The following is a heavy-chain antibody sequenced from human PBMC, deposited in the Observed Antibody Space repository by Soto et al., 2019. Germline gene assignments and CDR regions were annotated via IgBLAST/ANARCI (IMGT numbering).Heavy chain of an antibody. CDR2: INHRGSL. CDR1: GGSMTSGGQY. CDR3: ARVVVAATLFGAFDI. V-gene: IGHV4-31*03. D-gene: IGHD2-15*01. J-gene: IGHJ3*02. Sequence: SETLSLTCTVTGGSMTSGGQYWTWIRHRPGEGLEWFGYINHRGSLYYNPSLKSRVSMSVDTSKNQFSLNLSSVTAADTAVYYCARVVVAATLFGAFDIWGQGTMVT.